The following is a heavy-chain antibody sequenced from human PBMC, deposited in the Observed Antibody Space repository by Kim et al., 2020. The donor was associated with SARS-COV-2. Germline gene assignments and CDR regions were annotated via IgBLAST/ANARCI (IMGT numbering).Heavy chain of an antibody. V-gene: IGHV3-23*01. CDR3: AAAPRGYSGYAVDY. CDR1: GFTFSSYA. J-gene: IGHJ4*02. D-gene: IGHD5-12*01. Sequence: GGSLRLSCAASGFTFSSYAMSWVRQAPGKGLEWVSAISGSGGSTYYADSVKGRFTISRDNSKNTLYLQMNSLRAEDTAVYYCAAAPRGYSGYAVDYWGQGTLVTVSS. CDR2: ISGSGGST.